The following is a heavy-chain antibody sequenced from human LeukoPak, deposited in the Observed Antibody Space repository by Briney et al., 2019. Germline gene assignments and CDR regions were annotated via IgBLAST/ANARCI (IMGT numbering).Heavy chain of an antibody. J-gene: IGHJ4*02. V-gene: IGHV3-23*01. CDR1: GFTFSSYA. CDR2: ISGSGGST. D-gene: IGHD3-3*01. Sequence: GGSLRLSCAASGFTFSSYAMSWVRQAPGKGLEWVSAISGSGGSTYYADSVKGRFTISRDNSKNTLYLQMNSLRAEDAAIYYCARDTGSGYSYFDYWGQGTLVTVSS. CDR3: ARDTGSGYSYFDY.